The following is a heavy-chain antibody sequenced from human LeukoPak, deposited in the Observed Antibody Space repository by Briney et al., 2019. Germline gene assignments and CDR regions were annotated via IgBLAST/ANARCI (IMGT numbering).Heavy chain of an antibody. V-gene: IGHV4-59*01. CDR1: GGSISSYY. CDR3: ARETTGWFDP. D-gene: IGHD1-1*01. Sequence: SETLSLTCTVSGGSISSYYWSWIRQPPGKGLEWIGYIYYSGSTNYNPSLKSRVTISVDTSKNQFSLELSSVTAADTAVYYCARETTGWFDPWGQGTLVTVSS. CDR2: IYYSGST. J-gene: IGHJ5*02.